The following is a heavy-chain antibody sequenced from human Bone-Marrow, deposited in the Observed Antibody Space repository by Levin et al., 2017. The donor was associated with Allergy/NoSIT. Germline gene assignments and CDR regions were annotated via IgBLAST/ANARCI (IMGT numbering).Heavy chain of an antibody. Sequence: PGGSLRLSCAASGFTFSRYWMTWVRQAPGKGLEWLAYIKQDGSETYYLDSVEGRFTISRDNARNSLSLQMDRLRAEDTALYYCARGGGYDGGNFDLWGQGTLVTVSS. CDR1: GFTFSRYW. CDR2: IKQDGSET. D-gene: IGHD5-12*01. V-gene: IGHV3-7*03. J-gene: IGHJ4*02. CDR3: ARGGGYDGGNFDL.